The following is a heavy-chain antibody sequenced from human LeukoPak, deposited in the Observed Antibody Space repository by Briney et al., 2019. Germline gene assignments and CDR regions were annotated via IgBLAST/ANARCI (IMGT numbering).Heavy chain of an antibody. V-gene: IGHV3-33*05. J-gene: IGHJ4*02. CDR1: GFTFRSHG. Sequence: PGKSLRLSCAASGFTFRSHGMHWVRQAPGKGLEWVGVILYDGSDSYYTDSVKGRFTLSRDNSKNTLYLQMNSLGAEDTAVYFCARGATTYYDFWSGYYQFIDYWGQGTLVTVSS. CDR2: ILYDGSDS. D-gene: IGHD3-3*01. CDR3: ARGATTYYDFWSGYYQFIDY.